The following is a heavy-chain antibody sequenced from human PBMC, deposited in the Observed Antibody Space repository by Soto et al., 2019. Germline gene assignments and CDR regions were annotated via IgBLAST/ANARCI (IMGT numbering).Heavy chain of an antibody. D-gene: IGHD2-15*01. CDR2: ISAYNGNT. J-gene: IGHJ4*02. CDR3: ARAAINFRYCSGGSCCSDDY. Sequence: QVQLVQSGAEVKKPGASVKVSCKASGYTFTSYGISWVRQAPGQGLEWMGWISAYNGNTNYAEKLQGRVTMATDTCTSTAYMELRSLRSDDTAVYYCARAAINFRYCSGGSCCSDDYWGQGTLVTVSS. CDR1: GYTFTSYG. V-gene: IGHV1-18*01.